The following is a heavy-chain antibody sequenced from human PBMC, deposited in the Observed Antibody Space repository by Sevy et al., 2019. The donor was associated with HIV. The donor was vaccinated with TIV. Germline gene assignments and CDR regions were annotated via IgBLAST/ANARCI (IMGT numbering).Heavy chain of an antibody. CDR3: ARDIPGPIAVAGGGTFDY. CDR1: GFTFSSYG. Sequence: GGSLRLSCAASGFTFSSYGMHWVRQAPGKGLEWVAVIWYDGSNKYYADSVKGRFTISRDNSKNTLYLQMNSLRAEDTAVYYCARDIPGPIAVAGGGTFDYWGQGTLVTVSS. D-gene: IGHD6-19*01. V-gene: IGHV3-33*01. J-gene: IGHJ4*02. CDR2: IWYDGSNK.